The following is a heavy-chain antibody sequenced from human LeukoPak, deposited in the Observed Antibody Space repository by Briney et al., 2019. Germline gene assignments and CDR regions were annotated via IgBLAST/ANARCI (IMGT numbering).Heavy chain of an antibody. CDR2: INRDGSGT. J-gene: IGHJ5*02. D-gene: IGHD3-16*01. CDR1: GFTFSNNW. CDR3: ARAYGP. Sequence: GGSLRLSCAASGFTFSNNWMYWIRQAPGKGLVWVSRINRDGSGTSYADSVKGRFTISRDNAKNTLYLQMNSLRVEDTAVYYCARAYGPWGQGTRVTVSS. V-gene: IGHV3-74*01.